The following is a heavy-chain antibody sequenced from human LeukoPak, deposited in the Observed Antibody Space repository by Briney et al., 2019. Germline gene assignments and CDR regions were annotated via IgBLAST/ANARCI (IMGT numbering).Heavy chain of an antibody. V-gene: IGHV3-23*01. CDR3: ARVLTQYGMFDY. J-gene: IGHJ4*02. CDR1: GFTFSSYG. D-gene: IGHD4-11*01. Sequence: PGGSLRLSCAASGFTFSSYGISWVRQAPGKGLEWVSAISGSGGSTYYADSVKGRFTISRDNSKNTLYLQMNSLRAEDTAVYYCARVLTQYGMFDYWGQGTLVTVSS. CDR2: ISGSGGST.